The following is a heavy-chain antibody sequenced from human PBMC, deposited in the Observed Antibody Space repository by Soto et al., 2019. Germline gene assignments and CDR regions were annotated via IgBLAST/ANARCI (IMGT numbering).Heavy chain of an antibody. CDR2: ISWNSGSI. D-gene: IGHD2-15*01. V-gene: IGHV3-9*01. Sequence: GGSLRLSCAASGFTFDDYAMHWVRQAPGKGLEWVSGISWNSGSIGYADSVKGRFTISRDNAKNSLYLQMNSLRAEDTALYYCAKDRAATPPDAFDIWGQGTMVTVSS. CDR1: GFTFDDYA. CDR3: AKDRAATPPDAFDI. J-gene: IGHJ3*02.